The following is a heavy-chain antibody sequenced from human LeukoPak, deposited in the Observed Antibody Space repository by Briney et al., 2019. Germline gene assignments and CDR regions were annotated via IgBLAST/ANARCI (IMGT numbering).Heavy chain of an antibody. CDR1: GFTFSSYS. V-gene: IGHV3-21*01. CDR2: ISSSSSYI. Sequence: PGGALRLSCAASGFTFSSYSMNWVRQAPGKGLEWVSSISSSSSYIYYADSVKGRFTISRDNAKNSLYLQMNSLRAEDTAVYYCARDPDEQQQLDHFDYWGQGTLVTVSS. CDR3: ARDPDEQQQLDHFDY. D-gene: IGHD6-13*01. J-gene: IGHJ4*02.